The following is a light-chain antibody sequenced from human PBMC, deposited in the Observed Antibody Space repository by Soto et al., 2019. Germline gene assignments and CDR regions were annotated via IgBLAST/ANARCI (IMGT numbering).Light chain of an antibody. J-gene: IGKJ1*01. CDR2: GAA. V-gene: IGKV3-15*01. CDR3: KPYNNWPGT. Sequence: EIVMTQSPATLSVSPGERATLSFRAGESISNNLAWYQQKPGQAPRLLIYGAATRAAGIPARFSGRGSGTEFTLTISSLQSEDFGGYYCKPYNNWPGTFGQGTKVDIK. CDR1: ESISNN.